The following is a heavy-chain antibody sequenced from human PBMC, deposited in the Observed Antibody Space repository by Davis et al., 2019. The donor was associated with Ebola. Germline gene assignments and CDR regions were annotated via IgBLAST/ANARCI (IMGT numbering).Heavy chain of an antibody. J-gene: IGHJ6*02. CDR2: ISYDGSNK. Sequence: PGGSLRLSCAASGFIFSRYAMHWVRQAPGKGLEWVAVISYDGSNKYYADSVKGRFTISRDNSKNTLYLQMNSLRAEDTAVYYCARDSSGWYDYYGMDVWGQGTTVTVSS. CDR3: ARDSSGWYDYYGMDV. CDR1: GFIFSRYA. D-gene: IGHD6-19*01. V-gene: IGHV3-30-3*01.